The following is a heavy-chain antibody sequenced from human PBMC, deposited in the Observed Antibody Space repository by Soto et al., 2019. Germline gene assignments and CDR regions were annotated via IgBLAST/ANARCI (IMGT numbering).Heavy chain of an antibody. D-gene: IGHD3-3*02. CDR1: GGSINSYY. V-gene: IGHV4-59*01. Sequence: PSETLSLTCTVSGGSINSYYWSWIRQPPGKGLEWIGYIYYSGSTNYNPSLKSRVTISVDTSTNQRSLTLRSVTAADTAVYYCALRSMAVEPDYWGQGTLVTVSS. J-gene: IGHJ4*02. CDR2: IYYSGST. CDR3: ALRSMAVEPDY.